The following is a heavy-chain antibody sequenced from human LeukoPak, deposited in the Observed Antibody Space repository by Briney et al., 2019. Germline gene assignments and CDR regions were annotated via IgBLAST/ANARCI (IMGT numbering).Heavy chain of an antibody. J-gene: IGHJ4*02. D-gene: IGHD1-26*01. V-gene: IGHV3-74*01. CDR1: GFTFRSYW. Sequence: GGSLRLSCAASGFTFRSYWMHWVPQAPGRGLVWVSRINIDGSGSAYADSVKGRFTISRHKAKNIVYLQMNSLRAEDTAMYYCARDSPYPGVGGLQNWGQGILVTVSS. CDR3: ARDSPYPGVGGLQN. CDR2: INIDGSGS.